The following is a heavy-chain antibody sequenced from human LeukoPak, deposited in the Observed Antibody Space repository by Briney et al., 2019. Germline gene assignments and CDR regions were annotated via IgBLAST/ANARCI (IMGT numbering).Heavy chain of an antibody. CDR3: ANLVLIPGEDYFDY. D-gene: IGHD2-21*01. CDR2: ISYDGSDK. CDR1: GFIFSSYG. J-gene: IGHJ4*02. V-gene: IGHV3-30*18. Sequence: GGSLRLSCEASGFIFSSYGMHWVRQAPGKGLEWVAVISYDGSDKYYAETVKGRFTISRDNSKNTLYLQMNSLRADDTAVYYCANLVLIPGEDYFDYWGQGTLVSVSS.